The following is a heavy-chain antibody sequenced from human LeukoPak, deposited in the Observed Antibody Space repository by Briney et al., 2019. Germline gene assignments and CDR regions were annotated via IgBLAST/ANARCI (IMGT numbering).Heavy chain of an antibody. CDR1: GYSFTSYW. Sequence: GESLQISCKGSGYSFTSYWIGWVRQLPGKGLEWMGIIYPGDSDTRYSPSFQGQVTISADKSISTAYLQWSSLKASDTAMYYCARLGLDYYGSGSLFDPWGQGTLVTVSS. J-gene: IGHJ5*02. V-gene: IGHV5-51*01. CDR2: IYPGDSDT. CDR3: ARLGLDYYGSGSLFDP. D-gene: IGHD3-10*01.